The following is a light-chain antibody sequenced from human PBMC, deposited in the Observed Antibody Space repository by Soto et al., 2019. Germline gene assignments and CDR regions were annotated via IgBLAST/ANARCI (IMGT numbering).Light chain of an antibody. CDR2: AAS. J-gene: IGKJ1*01. V-gene: IGKV1-6*01. CDR1: EAIRSA. CDR3: LLDFTYFWA. Sequence: AIPLTQSPSSLSASVGDRVTITCRASEAIRSALGWYQQKPGKVPKLLIYAASILQSGVPSRFSGSGSGTDFTLPISSLQPEDFATYYCLLDFTYFWAFGQGTKV.